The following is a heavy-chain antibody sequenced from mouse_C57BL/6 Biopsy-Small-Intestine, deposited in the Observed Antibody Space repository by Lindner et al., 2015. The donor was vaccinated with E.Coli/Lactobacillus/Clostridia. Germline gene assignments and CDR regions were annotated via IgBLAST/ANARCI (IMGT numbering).Heavy chain of an antibody. J-gene: IGHJ2*01. V-gene: IGHV1-81*01. D-gene: IGHD1-1*01. Sequence: VQLQESGAELARPGASVKLSCKASGYTFTSYGISWVKQRTGQGLEWIGEIYPRSGNTYYNEKFKGKATLTADKSSSTAYMELRSLTSEDPAVYFCARGCITTVVPYYFDYWGQGTTLTVSS. CDR3: ARGCITTVVPYYFDY. CDR1: GYTFTSYG. CDR2: IYPRSGNT.